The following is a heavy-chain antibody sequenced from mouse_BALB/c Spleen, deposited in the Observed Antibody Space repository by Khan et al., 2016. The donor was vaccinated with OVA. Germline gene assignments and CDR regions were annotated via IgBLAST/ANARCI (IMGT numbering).Heavy chain of an antibody. J-gene: IGHJ2*01. Sequence: EVKLEVSGPGLVKPSQSLSLTCTVTGYSITSGYGWNWIRQFPGNKLEWMGYISYSGSTNYNPSLKSRISITRDTSKNQIFLQLNSVTTEDTATYYYARTARIKYWGQGTTLTVSS. D-gene: IGHD1-2*01. CDR3: ARTARIKY. V-gene: IGHV3-2*02. CDR2: ISYSGST. CDR1: GYSITSGYG.